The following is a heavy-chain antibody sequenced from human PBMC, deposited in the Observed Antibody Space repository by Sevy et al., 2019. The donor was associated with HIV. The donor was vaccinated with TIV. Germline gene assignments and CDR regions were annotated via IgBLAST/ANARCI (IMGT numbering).Heavy chain of an antibody. CDR3: ARAVIVGATGYYYGMDV. J-gene: IGHJ6*02. D-gene: IGHD1-26*01. V-gene: IGHV3-33*01. Sequence: GSLRLSCAASGFTFSSYGMHWVRQAPGKGLEWVAVIWYDGSNKYYADSVKGRFTISRDNSKNTLYLQMNSLRAEDTAVYYCARAVIVGATGYYYGMDVWGQGTTVTVSS. CDR1: GFTFSSYG. CDR2: IWYDGSNK.